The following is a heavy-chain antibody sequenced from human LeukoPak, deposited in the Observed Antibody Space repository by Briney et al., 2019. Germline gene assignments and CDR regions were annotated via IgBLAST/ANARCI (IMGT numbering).Heavy chain of an antibody. CDR3: ARQVVAVAGTGYFDY. J-gene: IGHJ4*02. Sequence: PSETLSLTCTDSGGSIRSSSYYWGWIRQHPGKGLEWIGSIYYSGSSYYNASLKSRGTISVDTSKNQFSLKLNSVTAADTAVYFCARQVVAVAGTGYFDYWGQGTLVTVSS. V-gene: IGHV4-39*01. D-gene: IGHD6-19*01. CDR2: IYYSGSS. CDR1: GGSIRSSSYY.